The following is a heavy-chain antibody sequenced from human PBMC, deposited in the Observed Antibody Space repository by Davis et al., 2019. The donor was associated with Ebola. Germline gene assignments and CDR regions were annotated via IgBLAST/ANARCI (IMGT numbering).Heavy chain of an antibody. J-gene: IGHJ4*02. CDR2: INHSGST. CDR1: GGSFSGYY. CDR3: ARDYWEGQEMIYFDH. Sequence: SETLSLTCAVYGGSFSGYYWSWIRQPPGKGLEWIGEINHSGSTNYNPSLKSRATISVDKSKNQFSLHLSSVTAADTAVYYCARDYWEGQEMIYFDHWGQGALVTVSS. V-gene: IGHV4-34*01. D-gene: IGHD1-26*01.